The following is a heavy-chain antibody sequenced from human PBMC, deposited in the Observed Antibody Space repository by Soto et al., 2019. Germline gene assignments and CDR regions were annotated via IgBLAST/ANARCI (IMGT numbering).Heavy chain of an antibody. D-gene: IGHD3-10*01. CDR2: ISSGGGTI. J-gene: IGHJ4*02. V-gene: IGHV3-48*01. CDR1: GFTFFSYT. CDR3: ATGRGIY. Sequence: EVRLVESGGGLVQPGGSLRLSCAASGFTFFSYTMSWVRQAPGRGLVWVSYISSGGGTINYADSVKGRFTISRDNAKNSRYLQMNRLSSEDTAVYYCATGRGIYWGQGILVTVSS.